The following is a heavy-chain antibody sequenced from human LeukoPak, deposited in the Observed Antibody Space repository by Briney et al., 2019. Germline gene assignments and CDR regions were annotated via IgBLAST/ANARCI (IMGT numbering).Heavy chain of an antibody. D-gene: IGHD1-26*01. CDR2: IEQDGSER. J-gene: IGHJ5*02. CDR1: GFTFRTYW. Sequence: GGSLRFPCAASGFTFRTYWMAWVRQAPGKGLEWVATIEQDGSERYYVDSVKGRFTISRDNAKNSLYVQMNSLRGEDTAVYYCAGARGWEFSSWGQGTLVTVSS. CDR3: AGARGWEFSS. V-gene: IGHV3-7*01.